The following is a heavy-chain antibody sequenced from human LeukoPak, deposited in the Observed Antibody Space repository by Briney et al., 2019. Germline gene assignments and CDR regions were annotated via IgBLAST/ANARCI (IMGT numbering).Heavy chain of an antibody. D-gene: IGHD4-17*01. J-gene: IGHJ6*02. V-gene: IGHV3-30*18. CDR2: ISYDGSNK. Sequence: GGSLRLSCAASGFTFSSYGMHWVRQAPGKGLEWVAVISYDGSNKYYADSVKGRFTISRDNSKNTLYLQMNSLRAEDTAVYYCAKDLDYVNYYYYYGMDVWGQGTTVTVSS. CDR3: AKDLDYVNYYYYYGMDV. CDR1: GFTFSSYG.